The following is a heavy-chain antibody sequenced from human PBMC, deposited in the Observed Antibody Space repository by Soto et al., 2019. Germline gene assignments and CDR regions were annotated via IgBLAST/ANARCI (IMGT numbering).Heavy chain of an antibody. CDR3: AREGRYCSGGSCYAYWFDP. D-gene: IGHD2-15*01. CDR1: GGSISSGGYS. CDR2: IYHSGST. Sequence: QLQLQESGSGLVKPSQTLSLTCAVSGGSISSGGYSWSWIRQPPGKGLEWIGYIYHSGSTYYNPSLKSRVTISVDRSENQFSLKLSSVTAADTAVYYCAREGRYCSGGSCYAYWFDPWGQGTLVTVSS. J-gene: IGHJ5*02. V-gene: IGHV4-30-2*01.